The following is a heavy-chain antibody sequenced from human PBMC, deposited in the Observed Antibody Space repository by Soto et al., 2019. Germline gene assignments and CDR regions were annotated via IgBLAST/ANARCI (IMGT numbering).Heavy chain of an antibody. Sequence: QITLKESGPTLVKPTQTLRLTCTFSGFSLSTSGVGGGWIRQPPGKAMEWLALIYWDDDKRYSPSLKSRLTITKDTSKNQVVLTMTNMDPVDTATYYCAHRRWNDLLAAFDIWGQGTMVTVSS. V-gene: IGHV2-5*02. CDR3: AHRRWNDLLAAFDI. D-gene: IGHD1-1*01. CDR2: IYWDDDK. J-gene: IGHJ3*02. CDR1: GFSLSTSGVG.